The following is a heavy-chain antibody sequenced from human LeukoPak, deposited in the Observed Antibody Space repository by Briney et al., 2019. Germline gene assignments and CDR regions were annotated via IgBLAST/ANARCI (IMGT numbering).Heavy chain of an antibody. CDR3: VRGRYCSSTNCYDWFDP. CDR1: GGSFGGYH. CDR2: ITYGGTT. D-gene: IGHD2-2*01. Sequence: SETLSLTCAVYGGSFGGYHWNWIRQPPGKRLEWIGEITYGGTTNYNPSLRSRVTMSVDTSKQQFSLKLTSVTAADTALYYCVRGRYCSSTNCYDWFDPWGPGTHVSVSS. J-gene: IGHJ5*02. V-gene: IGHV4-34*01.